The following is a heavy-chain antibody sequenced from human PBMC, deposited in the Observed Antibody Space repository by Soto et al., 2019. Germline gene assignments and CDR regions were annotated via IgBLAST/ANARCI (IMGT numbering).Heavy chain of an antibody. CDR1: GGSISSYY. D-gene: IGHD6-13*01. J-gene: IGHJ6*03. CDR2: IYYSGST. V-gene: IGHV4-59*01. Sequence: TLSLTCTVSGGSISSYYWSWIRQPPGKGLEWIGYIYYSGSTNYNPSLKSRVTISVDTSKNQFSLKLSSVTAADTAVYYCARGDGSSWYRDYYYMDVWGKGTTVTVSS. CDR3: ARGDGSSWYRDYYYMDV.